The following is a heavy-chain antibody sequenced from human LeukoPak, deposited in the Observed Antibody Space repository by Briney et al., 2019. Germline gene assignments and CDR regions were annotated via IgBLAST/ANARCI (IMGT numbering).Heavy chain of an antibody. Sequence: SETLSLTCAVYGGPFSGYYWSWIRQPPGKGLEWIGEINHSGSTNYNPSLKSRVTISVDTSKNQFSLKLSSVTAADTAVYYCARALKVGATLNYYYYYGMDVWGQGTTVTVSS. D-gene: IGHD1-26*01. V-gene: IGHV4-34*01. CDR3: ARALKVGATLNYYYYYGMDV. J-gene: IGHJ6*02. CDR2: INHSGST. CDR1: GGPFSGYY.